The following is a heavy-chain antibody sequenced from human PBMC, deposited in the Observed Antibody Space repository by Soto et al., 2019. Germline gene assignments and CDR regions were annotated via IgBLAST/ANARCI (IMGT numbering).Heavy chain of an antibody. Sequence: EVQLVESGGGLVQPGGSLRLSCAASGFTFRSYAMSWVRQAPGKGLEWVSSISGSGGSAFYVDSVKGRFTISRDNSKNTLQLQMNSLRADDTAIYYCAKDTAVSGTFVVTFDSRGQGSLVTVSS. V-gene: IGHV3-23*04. J-gene: IGHJ4*02. D-gene: IGHD6-19*01. CDR1: GFTFRSYA. CDR2: ISGSGGSA. CDR3: AKDTAVSGTFVVTFDS.